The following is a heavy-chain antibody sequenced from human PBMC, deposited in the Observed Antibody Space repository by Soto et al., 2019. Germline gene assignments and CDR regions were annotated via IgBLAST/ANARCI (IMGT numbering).Heavy chain of an antibody. CDR3: AGGTCGGDCYYYYGMDV. CDR2: ISSSGSTI. J-gene: IGHJ6*02. D-gene: IGHD2-21*02. CDR1: GFTFSSYE. V-gene: IGHV3-48*03. Sequence: PGGSLRLSCAASGFTFSSYEMNWVRQAPGKGLEWVSYISSSGSTIYYADSVKGRFTISRDNAKNSLYLQMNSLRAEDTAVYYCAGGTCGGDCYYYYGMDVWGQGTTVTVSS.